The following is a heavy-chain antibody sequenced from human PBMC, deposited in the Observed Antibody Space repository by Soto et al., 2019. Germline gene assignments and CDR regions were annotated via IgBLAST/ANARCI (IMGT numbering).Heavy chain of an antibody. Sequence: EVQLVESGGGLVQSGGSLRISCAASGFTFSNYRMHWVRQAPGKGLVWVSLINSDQSKNYVDSVKGRFTISRDNAKNTVYLQMNSLRAEDTAVYYCTRDFQGLGYWGQGTLVTVSS. CDR3: TRDFQGLGY. J-gene: IGHJ4*02. CDR2: INSDQSK. V-gene: IGHV3-74*01. CDR1: GFTFSNYR.